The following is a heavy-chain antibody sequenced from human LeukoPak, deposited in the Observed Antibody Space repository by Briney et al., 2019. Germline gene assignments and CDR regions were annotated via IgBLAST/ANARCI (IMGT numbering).Heavy chain of an antibody. CDR2: ISYDGSNK. D-gene: IGHD6-19*01. Sequence: GGSLRLSCAAPGFTFSSYAMHWVRQAPGKGLEWVAVISYDGSNKYYADSVKGRFTISRDNSKNTLYLQMNSLRAEDTAVYYCARDVWSSGWIFDYWGQGTLVTVSS. CDR1: GFTFSSYA. CDR3: ARDVWSSGWIFDY. J-gene: IGHJ4*02. V-gene: IGHV3-30*04.